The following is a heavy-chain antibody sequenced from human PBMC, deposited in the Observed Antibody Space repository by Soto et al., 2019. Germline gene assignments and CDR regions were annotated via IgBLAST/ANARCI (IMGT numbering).Heavy chain of an antibody. V-gene: IGHV3-21*01. J-gene: IGHJ6*02. CDR2: ISSSSSYI. CDR3: ARDSRGSSSSWDYYYYYGMDV. D-gene: IGHD6-6*01. Sequence: GGSLRLSCAASGFTFSSYSMNWVRQAPGKGLEWVSSISSSSSYIYYADAVKGRFTISRDNAKNSLYLQMNSLRAEDTAVYYCARDSRGSSSSWDYYYYYGMDVWGQGTTVTVSS. CDR1: GFTFSSYS.